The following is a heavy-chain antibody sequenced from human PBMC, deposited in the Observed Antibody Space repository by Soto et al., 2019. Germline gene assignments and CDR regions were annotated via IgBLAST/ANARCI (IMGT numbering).Heavy chain of an antibody. V-gene: IGHV1-2*04. CDR2: INPKSGGT. CDR3: ARGHSTDCSNGVCSFFYNHEMDV. J-gene: IGHJ6*02. CDR1: GYSFTDYN. D-gene: IGHD2-8*01. Sequence: ASVKVSCKASGYSFTDYNIHLVRQAPGQGLEWLGRINPKSGGTSTAQKFQGWVTMTRDRSISTVYMELTRLRSDDMAVYFCARGHSTDCSNGVCSFFYNHEMDVWGQGTTVTVSS.